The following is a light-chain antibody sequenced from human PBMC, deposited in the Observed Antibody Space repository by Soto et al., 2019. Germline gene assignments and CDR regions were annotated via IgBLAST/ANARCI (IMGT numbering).Light chain of an antibody. CDR1: QSVSSF. V-gene: IGKV3-20*01. CDR2: GAS. Sequence: MVLTQSPATLSVSPGERASLSCRASQSVSSFLAWHQQRPGQAPRLLIYGASSRATGIPDRFSASGSGTDFTLTISRLESEDSAVYYCQHYGSSPGLTFGGGTKMDIK. J-gene: IGKJ4*01. CDR3: QHYGSSPGLT.